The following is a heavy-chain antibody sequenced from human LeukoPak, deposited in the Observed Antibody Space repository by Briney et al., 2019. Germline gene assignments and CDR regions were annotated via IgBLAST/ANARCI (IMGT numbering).Heavy chain of an antibody. D-gene: IGHD6-13*01. CDR2: IRYDGSNK. J-gene: IGHJ3*02. V-gene: IGHV3-30*02. CDR3: AKESALAATATRDVFDI. Sequence: PGGALRLSCAASGFTFSSYGMHWVRQAPGKGLEWVAFIRYDGSNKYYADSVKGRFTISRDNSKNTLYLQMNSLRAEDTAVYYCAKESALAATATRDVFDIWGRGTMVTVSS. CDR1: GFTFSSYG.